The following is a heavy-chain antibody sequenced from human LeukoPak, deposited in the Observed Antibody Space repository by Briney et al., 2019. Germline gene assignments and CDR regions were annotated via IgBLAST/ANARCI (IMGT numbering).Heavy chain of an antibody. V-gene: IGHV4-59*08. CDR3: ARLSIVGATSFDY. Sequence: PSETLSLTCTVSGASITSYYWSWIRQPPGKGLEWIGYIYYSGSTTYKPSLKSRVTISVDTSKNQFSLKLSSVTAADTAVYYCARLSIVGATSFDYWGQGTLVTVSS. CDR1: GASITSYY. D-gene: IGHD1-26*01. J-gene: IGHJ4*02. CDR2: IYYSGST.